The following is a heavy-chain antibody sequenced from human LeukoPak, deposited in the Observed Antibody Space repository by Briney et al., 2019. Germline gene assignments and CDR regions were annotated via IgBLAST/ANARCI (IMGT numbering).Heavy chain of an antibody. D-gene: IGHD6-6*01. CDR1: GGSFSGYY. V-gene: IGHV4-34*01. CDR2: INHSGST. J-gene: IGHJ5*02. Sequence: SETLSLTCAVYGGSFSGYYWSWIRQPPGKGLEWIGEINHSGSTNYNPSLQSRVTISVDTSKKQSPLKLSSVTAAATAVYYCARGLIGSSSVWFDPWGQGTLVTVSS. CDR3: ARGLIGSSSVWFDP.